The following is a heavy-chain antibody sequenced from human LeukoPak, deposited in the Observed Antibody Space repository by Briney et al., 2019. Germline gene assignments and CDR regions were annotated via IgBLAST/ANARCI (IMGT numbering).Heavy chain of an antibody. J-gene: IGHJ4*02. CDR2: LYYSGST. D-gene: IGHD5-18*01. V-gene: IGHV4-39*01. CDR3: ARHGERGYSYGHDY. Sequence: PSETLSLTCTVSGGPISSRSNYWGWIRQPPGKGLEWIVSLYYSGSTYYNPSLKSRVTISVDTSKNQLSLKLSSVTAADTAVYYCARHGERGYSYGHDYWGQGTLVTVSS. CDR1: GGPISSRSNY.